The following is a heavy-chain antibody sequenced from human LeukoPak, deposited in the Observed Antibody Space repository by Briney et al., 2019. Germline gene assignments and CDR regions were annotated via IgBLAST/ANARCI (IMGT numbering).Heavy chain of an antibody. CDR1: GFTFSSYW. CDR2: IKQDGSEK. CDR3: AKDPSKLRLGEFPYYFDY. J-gene: IGHJ4*02. V-gene: IGHV3-7*03. Sequence: GGSLRLSCAASGFTFSSYWMSWVRQAPGKGLEWVANIKQDGSEKYYVDSVKGRFTISRDNSKNTLYLQMNSLRAEDTAVYYCAKDPSKLRLGEFPYYFDYWGQGTLVTVSS. D-gene: IGHD3-16*01.